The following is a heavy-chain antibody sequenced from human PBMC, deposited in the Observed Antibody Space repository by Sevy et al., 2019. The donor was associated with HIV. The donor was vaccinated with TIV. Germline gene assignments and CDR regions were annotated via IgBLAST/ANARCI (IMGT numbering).Heavy chain of an antibody. CDR1: GGSVSSGSYY. J-gene: IGHJ6*02. CDR3: ARDGGARGYSGYDYYYYYGMDV. D-gene: IGHD5-12*01. V-gene: IGHV4-61*01. CDR2: IYYSGST. Sequence: SETLSLTCTVSGGSVSSGSYYWSWIRQPPGKGLEWIGYIYYSGSTNYNPSLKSRVTISVDTSKNQFSPKLSSVTAADTAGYYCARDGGARGYSGYDYYYYYGMDVWGQGTTVTVSS.